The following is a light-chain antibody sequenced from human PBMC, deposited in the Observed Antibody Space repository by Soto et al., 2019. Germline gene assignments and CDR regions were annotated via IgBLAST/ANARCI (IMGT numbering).Light chain of an antibody. V-gene: IGKV3-15*01. CDR1: QTIDNK. CDR2: GAS. Sequence: IVMTQSPATLSVSPGERATLSCRASQTIDNKLAWYQQRPGQAPRLLIYGASIRATGIPARFSGSGSGTEFTLTIGSLQPDDFANYYCQQYDTYFRYTFGQGTKLDIK. CDR3: QQYDTYFRYT. J-gene: IGKJ2*01.